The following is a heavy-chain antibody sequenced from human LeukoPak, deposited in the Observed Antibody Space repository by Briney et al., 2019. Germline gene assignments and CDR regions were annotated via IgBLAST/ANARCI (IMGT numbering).Heavy chain of an antibody. CDR2: IRSDGSDT. CDR1: TLTFSSFG. D-gene: IGHD3-10*01. V-gene: IGHV3-30*02. Sequence: PGGSLRLSCAASTLTFSSFGVHWVRQAPGKGLEWVTFIRSDGSDTYYADSVKGRFTISRDNSMNTLYLQMNSLRPEDTAVYYCAKDKGVRYFDYWGQGTLVPVS. J-gene: IGHJ4*02. CDR3: AKDKGVRYFDY.